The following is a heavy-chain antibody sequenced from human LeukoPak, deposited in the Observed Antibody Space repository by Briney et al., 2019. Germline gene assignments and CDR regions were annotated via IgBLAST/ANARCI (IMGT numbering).Heavy chain of an antibody. V-gene: IGHV3-74*01. CDR2: INSDGSST. CDR3: ARDADEEYYYYYYGMDV. J-gene: IGHJ6*02. CDR1: GFTFGSYW. Sequence: GGSLRLSCAASGFTFGSYWMHWVRQAPGKGLVWVPRINSDGSSTSYADSVKGRFTISRDNAKNTLYLQMNSLRAEDTAVYYCARDADEEYYYYYYGMDVWGQGTTVTVSS. D-gene: IGHD2/OR15-2a*01.